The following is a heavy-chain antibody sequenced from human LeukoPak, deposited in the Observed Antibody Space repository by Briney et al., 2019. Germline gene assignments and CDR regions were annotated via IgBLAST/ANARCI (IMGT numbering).Heavy chain of an antibody. D-gene: IGHD3-22*01. CDR2: IYYSGRT. CDR3: ARRRYYDGSGYLE. CDR1: GDSVSKSDSY. J-gene: IGHJ1*01. Sequence: SETLSLTCSVSGDSVSKSDSYWDWIRQPPGKGLEWIGTIYYSGRTYYSPSLKSRVTMSVDPSNNQFSLTLRPVTAADTAVYYCARRRYYDGSGYLEWGQGTMLSVSS. V-gene: IGHV4-39*01.